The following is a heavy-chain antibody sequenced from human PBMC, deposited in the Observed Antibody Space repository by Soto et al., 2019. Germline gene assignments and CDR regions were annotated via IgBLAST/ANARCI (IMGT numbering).Heavy chain of an antibody. Sequence: ASVKVSCKTSGYTSTSYGVHWVRQAPGQRLEWMGWINAGNGNTKYSQKFQGRVTMTTDTSTSTAYMEMRSLRSDDTAVYYCATRSPAFDYWGQGTLVTVSS. CDR3: ATRSPAFDY. CDR2: INAGNGNT. J-gene: IGHJ4*02. CDR1: GYTSTSYG. V-gene: IGHV1-3*01.